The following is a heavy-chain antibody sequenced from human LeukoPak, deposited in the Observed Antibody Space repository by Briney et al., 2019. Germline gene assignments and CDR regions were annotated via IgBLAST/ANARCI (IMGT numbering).Heavy chain of an antibody. V-gene: IGHV3-23*01. CDR1: GFTFSSSA. J-gene: IGHJ4*02. Sequence: GGSLRLSCAASGFTFSSSAMSWVRQAPGKGLEWVSSISGSGGSPYYADSVKGRFTISRDNSKNTLYLQMNSLRAEDTAVYYCATIAARGGYDILTGYFTEPHDYWGQGTLVTVSS. D-gene: IGHD3-9*01. CDR2: ISGSGGSP. CDR3: ATIAARGGYDILTGYFTEPHDY.